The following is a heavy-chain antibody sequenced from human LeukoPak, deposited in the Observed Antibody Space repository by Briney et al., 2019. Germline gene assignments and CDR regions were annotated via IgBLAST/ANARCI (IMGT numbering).Heavy chain of an antibody. CDR1: GYTFTIYG. V-gene: IGHV1-18*01. CDR3: ARHYYDFWSGYYPYLSSYYYYYMDV. D-gene: IGHD3-3*01. J-gene: IGHJ6*03. CDR2: ISAYNGNT. Sequence: ASVKLSCKASGYTFTIYGISWVRQAPGQGLEWMGWISAYNGNTNYAQKLQGRVTMTTDTSTSTAYMELRSLRSDDTAVYYCARHYYDFWSGYYPYLSSYYYYYMDVWGKGTTVTVSS.